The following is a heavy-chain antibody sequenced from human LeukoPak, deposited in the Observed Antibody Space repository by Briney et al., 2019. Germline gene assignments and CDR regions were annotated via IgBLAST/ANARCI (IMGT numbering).Heavy chain of an antibody. J-gene: IGHJ6*02. CDR2: IHYSGST. V-gene: IGHV4-59*12. Sequence: SETLSLTCTVSGGSISSYYWSWIRQPPGKGLEWIGYIHYSGSTNYNPSLKSRVTISVDTSKNQFSLKLSSVTAADTAVYYCASIQETTVTTHYYYGMDVWGQGTTVTVSS. CDR3: ASIQETTVTTHYYYGMDV. D-gene: IGHD4-17*01. CDR1: GGSISSYY.